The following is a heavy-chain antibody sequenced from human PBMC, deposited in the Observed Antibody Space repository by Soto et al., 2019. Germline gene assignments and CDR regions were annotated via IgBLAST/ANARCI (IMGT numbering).Heavy chain of an antibody. D-gene: IGHD3-16*02. V-gene: IGHV4-4*07. J-gene: IGHJ4*02. CDR1: GGSMSSYY. CDR2: IHNTGRT. CDR3: ARETVWGTYRFDS. Sequence: LSLTCTVSGGSMSSYYWSWIRRPAGKGLEWIGRIHNTGRTNYNPSLKSRVTMSVDTSKNQFSLKVSSVTAADTAVYYCARETVWGTYRFDSWGQGTLVTVSS.